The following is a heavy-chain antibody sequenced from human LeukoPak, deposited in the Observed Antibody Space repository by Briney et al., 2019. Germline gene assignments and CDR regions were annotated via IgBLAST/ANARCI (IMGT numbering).Heavy chain of an antibody. Sequence: PGGSLRLSCAASGFTFSNSWMHWVRHAPGKGLVWVSIIKNDGSTIYADSVKGRFTISRDNAKSTIYLQMNSLRAEDTAVYYCARDYYYSVDYWGQGTLVTVSS. J-gene: IGHJ4*02. D-gene: IGHD3-22*01. CDR2: IKNDGST. V-gene: IGHV3-74*01. CDR3: ARDYYYSVDY. CDR1: GFTFSNSW.